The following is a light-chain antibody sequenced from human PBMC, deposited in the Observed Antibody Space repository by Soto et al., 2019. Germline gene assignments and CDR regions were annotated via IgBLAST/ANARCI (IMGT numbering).Light chain of an antibody. CDR3: QQYGSSPPIT. CDR1: QSISSY. CDR2: DAS. Sequence: EIVMTQSPATLSVSPGERATLSCRASQSISSYLAWYQQKPGQSPRLLIYDASNRATGIPARFSGSGSGTEFTLTISSLQSEDFAVYYCQQYGSSPPITFGGGTKVDIK. V-gene: IGKV3D-15*01. J-gene: IGKJ4*01.